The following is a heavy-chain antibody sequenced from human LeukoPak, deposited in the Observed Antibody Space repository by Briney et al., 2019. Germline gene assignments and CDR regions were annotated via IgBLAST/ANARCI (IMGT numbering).Heavy chain of an antibody. CDR1: GGTFSSYA. CDR2: IIPIFGTA. CDR3: AILPNIVVVIADAFDI. D-gene: IGHD2-21*01. Sequence: SVKVSCKASGGTFSSYAISWVRQAPGQGLEWMGGIIPIFGTANYAQKFQGRVTITADESTSTAYMELSSLRSEDTAVYYCAILPNIVVVIADAFDIWGQGTMVTVSS. V-gene: IGHV1-69*13. J-gene: IGHJ3*02.